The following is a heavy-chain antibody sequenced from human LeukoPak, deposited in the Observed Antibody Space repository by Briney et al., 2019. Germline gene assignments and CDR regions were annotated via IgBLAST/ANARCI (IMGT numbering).Heavy chain of an antibody. CDR3: ARAGYSSSWYGYYFDY. D-gene: IGHD6-13*01. CDR1: GGSFSGYY. CDR2: INHSGST. Sequence: SETLSLTCAVYGGSFSGYYWSWIRQPPGKGLEWIGEINHSGSTNYNPSLKSRATISVDTSKNQFSLKLSSVTAADTAVYYCARAGYSSSWYGYYFDYWGQGTLVTVSS. J-gene: IGHJ4*02. V-gene: IGHV4-34*01.